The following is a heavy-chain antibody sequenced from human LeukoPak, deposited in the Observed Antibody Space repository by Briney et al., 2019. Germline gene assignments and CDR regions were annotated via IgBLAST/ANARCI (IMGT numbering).Heavy chain of an antibody. J-gene: IGHJ6*03. D-gene: IGHD3-3*01. CDR1: GGTFSSYA. V-gene: IGHV1-69*13. CDR3: ARMHYDFWSGYPMDV. CDR2: NIPIFGTA. Sequence: VASVKVSCKASGGTFSSYAISWVRQAPGQGLEWMGGNIPIFGTANYAQKFQGRVTITADESTSTAYMELSSLRSEDTAVYYCARMHYDFWSGYPMDVWGKGTTVTVSS.